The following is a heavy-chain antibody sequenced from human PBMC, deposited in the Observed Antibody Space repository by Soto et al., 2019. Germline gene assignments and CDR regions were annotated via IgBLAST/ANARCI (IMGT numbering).Heavy chain of an antibody. CDR3: AKNQERELPRVIDF. D-gene: IGHD1-7*01. V-gene: IGHV3-23*01. J-gene: IGHJ4*02. CDR2: MSGSSSTT. CDR1: ELTFSTYA. Sequence: EVRLLESGGALVNPGGSRRLSGETSELTFSTYAMSWVRQPPGGGLEWVSSMSGSSSTTYYADSVRGRFTISRDRSKNTLYLQMSSLRAEDTALYYCAKNQERELPRVIDFWGQGTLVTVSS.